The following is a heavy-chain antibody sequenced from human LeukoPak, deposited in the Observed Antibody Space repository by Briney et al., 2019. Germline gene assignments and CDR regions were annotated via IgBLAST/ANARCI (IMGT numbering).Heavy chain of an antibody. Sequence: PGGSPRLSCAASGFTFSSYSMNWVRQAPGKGLEWVSYISSSSSTIYYADSVKGRFTISRDNAKNSLYLQMNSLRAEDTAVYYCARSSGSYSRQTFDYWGQGTLVTVSS. V-gene: IGHV3-48*04. J-gene: IGHJ4*02. CDR3: ARSSGSYSRQTFDY. D-gene: IGHD1-26*01. CDR1: GFTFSSYS. CDR2: ISSSSSTI.